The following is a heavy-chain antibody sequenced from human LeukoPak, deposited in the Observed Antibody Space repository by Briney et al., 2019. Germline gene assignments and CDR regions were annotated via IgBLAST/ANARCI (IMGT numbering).Heavy chain of an antibody. D-gene: IGHD5-18*01. CDR3: ASSIQLWFMAAC. Sequence: SETLSLTCTVSGGSISSSSYYWGWIRQPPGKGLEWIGSIYYSGSTYYNPSLKSRVTISVDTSKNQFSLKLSSVTAADTAVYYCASSIQLWFMAACWGQGTLVTVSS. CDR2: IYYSGST. CDR1: GGSISSSSYY. J-gene: IGHJ4*02. V-gene: IGHV4-39*01.